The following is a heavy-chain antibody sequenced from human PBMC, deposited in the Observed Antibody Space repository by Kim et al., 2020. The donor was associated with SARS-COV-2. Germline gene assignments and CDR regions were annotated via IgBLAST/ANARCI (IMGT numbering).Heavy chain of an antibody. CDR1: GDSFSTNSAT. J-gene: IGHJ4*02. Sequence: SQTLSLTCAVSGDSFSTNSATWNWIRQSPSIGLEWLGRTYYRSKWYNDYAVSVKSRITINPDTSKNQFSLHLNSVTPEDTAIYYCARAVVGSLNDYWGQGTLVTVSS. D-gene: IGHD2-2*01. CDR2: TYYRSKWYN. CDR3: ARAVVGSLNDY. V-gene: IGHV6-1*01.